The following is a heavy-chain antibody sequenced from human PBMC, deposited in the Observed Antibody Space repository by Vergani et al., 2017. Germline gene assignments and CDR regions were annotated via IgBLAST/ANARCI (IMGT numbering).Heavy chain of an antibody. CDR3: ARRGGTIARRPSYYFDY. V-gene: IGHV5-51*01. J-gene: IGHJ4*02. CDR2: IYPGDSDT. CDR1: GYIFTSYW. Sequence: EVQLVPSGAEVKKPGESLKISCKGSGYIFTSYWIGWVRQLPGKGLEWMGIIYPGDSDTRYSPSFQGQVTISADKSISTAYLQWSSLKASDTAMYYCARRGGTIARRPSYYFDYWGQGTLVTVSS. D-gene: IGHD2-21*01.